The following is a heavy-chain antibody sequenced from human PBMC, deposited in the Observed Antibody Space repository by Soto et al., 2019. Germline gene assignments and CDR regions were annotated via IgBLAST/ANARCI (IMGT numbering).Heavy chain of an antibody. CDR1: GGSISSYY. V-gene: IGHV4-59*01. D-gene: IGHD6-13*01. Sequence: SETLSLTCTVSGGSISSYYWSWIRQPPGKGLEWIGYIYYSGSTNCNPSLKSRVTISVDTPKNQFSLKLSSVTAADTAVYYCARDMAAAQYYFVYWGQGTLVTVSS. CDR2: IYYSGST. CDR3: ARDMAAAQYYFVY. J-gene: IGHJ4*02.